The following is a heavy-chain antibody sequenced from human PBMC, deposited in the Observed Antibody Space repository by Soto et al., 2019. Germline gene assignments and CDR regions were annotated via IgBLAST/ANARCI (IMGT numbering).Heavy chain of an antibody. CDR1: GFTFSSYA. V-gene: IGHV3-23*01. D-gene: IGHD3-9*01. CDR3: AKDDRPGPPARLVRQ. CDR2: ISGSGGST. Sequence: GGSLRLSCAASGFTFSSYAMSWVRQAPGKGLEWVSAISGSGGSTYYADSVKGRFTISRDNSKNTLYLQMNSLRAEDTAVYYCAKDDRPGPPARLVRQWSQGTLVTGSS. J-gene: IGHJ4*02.